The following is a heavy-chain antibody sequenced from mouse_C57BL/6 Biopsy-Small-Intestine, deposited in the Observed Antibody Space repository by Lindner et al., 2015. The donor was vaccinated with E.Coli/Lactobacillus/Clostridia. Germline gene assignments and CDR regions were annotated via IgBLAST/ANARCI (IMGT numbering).Heavy chain of an antibody. CDR3: ARLDYDYDWYFDV. V-gene: IGHV1-81*01. CDR1: GYTFTSYG. J-gene: IGHJ1*03. D-gene: IGHD2-4*01. CDR2: IYPRSGNT. Sequence: VQLQESGAELVKPGASVKLSCKASGYTFTSYGISWVKQRTGQGLEWIGEIYPRSGNTYYNEKFKGKATLTADKSSSTAYMELRSLTSEDSAVYYCARLDYDYDWYFDVWGTGTTVTVSS.